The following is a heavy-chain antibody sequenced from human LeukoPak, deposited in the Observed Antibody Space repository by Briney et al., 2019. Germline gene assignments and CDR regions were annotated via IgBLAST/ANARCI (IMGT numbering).Heavy chain of an antibody. J-gene: IGHJ4*02. V-gene: IGHV3-23*01. Sequence: GGSLRLSCAASGFTFSSYAMTWVRQAPGKGLEWVSTISGSGGSTYYADSVKGRFTISRDNSKNTLYLQMNSLRAEDTAVYYCAKAGSGWFFDSWGQGTLVTVTS. CDR1: GFTFSSYA. CDR2: ISGSGGST. CDR3: AKAGSGWFFDS. D-gene: IGHD6-19*01.